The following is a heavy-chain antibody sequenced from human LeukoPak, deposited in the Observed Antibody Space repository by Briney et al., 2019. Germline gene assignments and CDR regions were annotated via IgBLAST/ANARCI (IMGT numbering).Heavy chain of an antibody. CDR2: ISGSGGST. CDR3: ANPPSGDFPDYYFDY. CDR1: GFTFSSYV. Sequence: PGGSLRLSCAASGFTFSSYVMSWVRQAPGKGLEWVSAISGSGGSTYYADSVKGRFTISRDNSKNTLYLQMNSLRAEDTAVYYCANPPSGDFPDYYFDYWGQGTLVTVSS. J-gene: IGHJ4*02. D-gene: IGHD3-3*01. V-gene: IGHV3-23*01.